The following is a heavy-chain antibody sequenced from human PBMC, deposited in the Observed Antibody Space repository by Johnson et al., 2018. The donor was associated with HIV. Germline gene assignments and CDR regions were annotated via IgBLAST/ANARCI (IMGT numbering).Heavy chain of an antibody. CDR2: ISGSGGST. J-gene: IGHJ3*02. Sequence: VQLVESGGGVVRPGGSLRLSCVASGFTFDDYGMSWVRQAPGKGLEWVSAISGSGGSTYYTDSVKGRFTISRDNAKNSLFLQMNSLRPDDTAVYFCAKEQPYYYDNRHAFDIWGQGTMVTVSS. CDR3: AKEQPYYYDNRHAFDI. D-gene: IGHD3-22*01. V-gene: IGHV3-20*04. CDR1: GFTFDDYG.